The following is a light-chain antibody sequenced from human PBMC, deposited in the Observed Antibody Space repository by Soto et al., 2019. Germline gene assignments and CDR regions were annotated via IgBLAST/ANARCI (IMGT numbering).Light chain of an antibody. J-gene: IGKJ4*01. Sequence: EIVLTQSPATLSLSPGERATLSCRASQSVSSYLAGYQQKPGQAPRLLILDASNRASCIPARFTGSGSGTDFTITISSLEPEDFAVYYCQQRSNWPPTFGGGTRMEIK. CDR2: DAS. CDR3: QQRSNWPPT. V-gene: IGKV3-11*01. CDR1: QSVSSY.